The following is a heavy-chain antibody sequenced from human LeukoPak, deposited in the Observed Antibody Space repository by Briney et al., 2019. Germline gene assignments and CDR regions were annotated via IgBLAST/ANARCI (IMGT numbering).Heavy chain of an antibody. CDR3: ARQILGAVVAGANGFDI. J-gene: IGHJ3*02. D-gene: IGHD6-19*01. Sequence: GASVKVSCKASGYTFTSHDINWVRQATGQGLEWMGWMNPNSGYTGYEQKFQGRVTMTRDTSTSTAYMELSSLRSEDTAVYYCARQILGAVVAGANGFDIWGQGTMVTVSS. V-gene: IGHV1-8*01. CDR1: GYTFTSHD. CDR2: MNPNSGYT.